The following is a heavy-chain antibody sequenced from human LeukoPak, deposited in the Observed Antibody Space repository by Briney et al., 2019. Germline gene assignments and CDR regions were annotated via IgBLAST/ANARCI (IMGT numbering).Heavy chain of an antibody. CDR3: AKDSYVSGRPLHTFDV. Sequence: GGSLRLSCAASGFTFAIHAMTWVRHAPGKGLEWVFGISGDGASTHYAESVKGQFTISRDNSQNTLFLQMNSLRVEDTAIYYCAKDSYVSGRPLHTFDVWGQGTMVTVSS. CDR1: GFTFAIHA. J-gene: IGHJ3*01. CDR2: ISGDGAST. D-gene: IGHD3-10*01. V-gene: IGHV3-23*01.